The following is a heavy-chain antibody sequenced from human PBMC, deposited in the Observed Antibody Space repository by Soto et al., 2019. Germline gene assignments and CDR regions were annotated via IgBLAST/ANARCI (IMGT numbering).Heavy chain of an antibody. Sequence: EVQLVESGGGLVQPGGSLRLSCAASGFTFSNYGMSWVRQAPGKGLEWVANIKQDGSQNYYVDSVKGRFTTSRDNTKNSFSLHMNSLRAEDTAVYYCARDHINGWKVDYWGRGTLVTVSS. CDR1: GFTFSNYG. CDR2: IKQDGSQN. V-gene: IGHV3-7*01. D-gene: IGHD6-19*01. J-gene: IGHJ4*02. CDR3: ARDHINGWKVDY.